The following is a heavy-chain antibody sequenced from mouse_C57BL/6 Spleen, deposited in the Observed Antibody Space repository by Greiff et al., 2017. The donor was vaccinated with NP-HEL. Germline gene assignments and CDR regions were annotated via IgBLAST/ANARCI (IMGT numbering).Heavy chain of an antibody. D-gene: IGHD2-4*01. J-gene: IGHJ4*01. CDR2: IDPSDSYT. CDR1: GYTFTSYW. Sequence: QVQLQQPGAELVMPGASVKLSCKASGYTFTSYWMHWVKQRPGHGLEWIGEIDPSDSYTNYNQKFKGKSTLTVDKSSSTAYMQLSSLTSEDSAVYYCARKDYDAMDYWGQGTSVTVSS. CDR3: ARKDYDAMDY. V-gene: IGHV1-69*01.